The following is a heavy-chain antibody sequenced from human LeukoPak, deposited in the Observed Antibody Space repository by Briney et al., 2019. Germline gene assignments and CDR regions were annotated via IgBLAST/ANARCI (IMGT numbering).Heavy chain of an antibody. CDR3: ARGEGLKYDFWSGYYKYYVDY. CDR2: INHSEST. J-gene: IGHJ4*02. CDR1: GGSFSGYY. Sequence: PSETLSLTCAVYGGSFSGYYCSWLRQPPGKGLEGIGEINHSESTNHNPPLKSQVTISVDSSKNQFSLKLSAVTAADTAVYYCARGEGLKYDFWSGYYKYYVDYWGQGTLVTVSS. D-gene: IGHD3-3*01. V-gene: IGHV4-34*01.